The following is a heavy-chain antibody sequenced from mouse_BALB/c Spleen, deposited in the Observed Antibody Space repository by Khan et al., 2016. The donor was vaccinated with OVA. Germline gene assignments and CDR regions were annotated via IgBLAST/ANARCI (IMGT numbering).Heavy chain of an antibody. CDR3: ARSGYGSLAY. J-gene: IGHJ3*01. Sequence: QVQLQQSGAELAKPGASVKMSCKASGYMFTSYWMNWVKQRPGQGLEWIGYINPSSGFTEYSQKFKDKATLTADKSSSTAYMQLSSLTSEDSAGYYCARSGYGSLAYWGQGTLVTVSA. V-gene: IGHV1-7*01. CDR1: GYMFTSYW. D-gene: IGHD1-1*01. CDR2: INPSSGFT.